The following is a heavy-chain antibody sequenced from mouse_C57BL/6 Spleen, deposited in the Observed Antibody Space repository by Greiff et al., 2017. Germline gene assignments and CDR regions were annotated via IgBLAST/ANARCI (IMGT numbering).Heavy chain of an antibody. Sequence: VQLQQSGAELVKPGASVKVSCKASGYTFTSYWMHWVKQRPGQGLEWIGMIHPSDSDTNYNQKFKGKATLTVDKSSSTAYMQLSSLTSEDSAVYYCAINYGSSYWYFDVWGTGTTVTVSS. V-gene: IGHV1-74*01. CDR2: IHPSDSDT. J-gene: IGHJ1*03. CDR1: GYTFTSYW. CDR3: AINYGSSYWYFDV. D-gene: IGHD1-1*01.